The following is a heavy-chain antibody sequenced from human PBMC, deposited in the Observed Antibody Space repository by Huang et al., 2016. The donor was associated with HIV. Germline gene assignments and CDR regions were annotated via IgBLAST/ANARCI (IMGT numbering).Heavy chain of an antibody. V-gene: IGHV3-53*02. J-gene: IGHJ6*03. Sequence: EVQLVETGGGLIQPGGSLKLSCAASGFTASANYMSWVRQAPGKGREWGSIVYSDGNTFYADYVKGRFIISRDNSKNTMYLQMTSLRAEDTAVYYCAKIGGSDYYYYYYMDVWGKGATVTVSS. D-gene: IGHD3-16*01. CDR2: VYSDGNT. CDR1: GFTASANY. CDR3: AKIGGSDYYYYYYMDV.